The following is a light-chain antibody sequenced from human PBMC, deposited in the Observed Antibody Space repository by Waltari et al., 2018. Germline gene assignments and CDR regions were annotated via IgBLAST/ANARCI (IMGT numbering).Light chain of an antibody. Sequence: SYELTQPPSVSVSPGQTASITCSGDKLGDKYAYWYQQKPGQSPVLVIYQDTKRPSGIPERFSGSSSENTATLTISGTQALDEADYYCRAWDSSTAVVFGGGTKLTVL. CDR2: QDT. V-gene: IGLV3-1*01. J-gene: IGLJ2*01. CDR3: RAWDSSTAVV. CDR1: KLGDKY.